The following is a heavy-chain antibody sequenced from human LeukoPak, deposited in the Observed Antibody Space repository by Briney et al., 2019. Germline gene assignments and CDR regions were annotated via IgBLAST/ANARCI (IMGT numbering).Heavy chain of an antibody. CDR1: GFTFSSYW. V-gene: IGHV3-74*01. CDR3: ARGIAVAGTDS. D-gene: IGHD6-19*01. Sequence: GGSLRLSCAASGFTFSSYWMHWVRQAPGKGLVWLARINSDGYSISYADSVKGRFTISRDNAKNTLYLQMNSLGVEDTAMYYCARGIAVAGTDSWGQGTLVTVSS. J-gene: IGHJ4*02. CDR2: INSDGYSI.